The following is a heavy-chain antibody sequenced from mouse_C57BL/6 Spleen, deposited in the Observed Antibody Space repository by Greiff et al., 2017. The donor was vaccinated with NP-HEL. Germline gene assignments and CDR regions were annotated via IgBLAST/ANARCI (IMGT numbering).Heavy chain of an antibody. CDR3: ATVITTVVATRAY. J-gene: IGHJ3*01. Sequence: QVQLQQSGAELVRPGTSVKVSCKASGYAFTNYLIEWVKQRPGQGLEWIGVINPGSGGTNYNEKFKGKATLTADKSSSTAYMQLSSLTSEDSAVYFCATVITTVVATRAYWGQGTLVTVSA. CDR2: INPGSGGT. D-gene: IGHD1-1*01. CDR1: GYAFTNYL. V-gene: IGHV1-54*01.